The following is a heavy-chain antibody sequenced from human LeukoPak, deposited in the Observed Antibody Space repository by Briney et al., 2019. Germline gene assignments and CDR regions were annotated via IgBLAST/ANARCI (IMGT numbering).Heavy chain of an antibody. Sequence: GESLKISCEASGYTFSNYWIGWVRQMPGKGLEWMGIIYPGDSDTRYSPSFQGQVTISADKSISTAYLQWSSLKASDTAMYYCARPRINYYDSSGYPSYFDYWGQGTLVTVSS. CDR3: ARPRINYYDSSGYPSYFDY. J-gene: IGHJ4*02. V-gene: IGHV5-51*01. CDR2: IYPGDSDT. CDR1: GYTFSNYW. D-gene: IGHD3-22*01.